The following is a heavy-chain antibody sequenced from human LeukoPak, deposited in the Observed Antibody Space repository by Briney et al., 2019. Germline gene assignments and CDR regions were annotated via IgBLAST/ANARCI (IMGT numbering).Heavy chain of an antibody. Sequence: SETLSLTCAVYGGSFSGYYWSWIRQPPGKGLEWIGEINHSGSTNYNPSLKSRVTISVDTSKNQFSLKLSSVTAADTAVYYCASRVGATYQWGQGTLVTVSS. CDR2: INHSGST. D-gene: IGHD1-26*01. V-gene: IGHV4-34*01. CDR1: GGSFSGYY. J-gene: IGHJ4*02. CDR3: ASRVGATYQ.